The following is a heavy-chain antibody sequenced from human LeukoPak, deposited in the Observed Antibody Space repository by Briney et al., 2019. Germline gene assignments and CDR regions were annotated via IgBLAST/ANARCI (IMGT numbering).Heavy chain of an antibody. CDR3: ARRIVVTRGFDY. D-gene: IGHD4-23*01. J-gene: IGHJ4*02. V-gene: IGHV4-38-2*01. Sequence: TSETLSLTCAVSGYSISSGYYWGWIRQPPGKGLEWIGSIYYSGSTYYNPSLKSRVTISVDTSKNQFSLKLSSVTAADTAVYYCARRIVVTRGFDYWGQGTLVTVSS. CDR2: IYYSGST. CDR1: GYSISSGYY.